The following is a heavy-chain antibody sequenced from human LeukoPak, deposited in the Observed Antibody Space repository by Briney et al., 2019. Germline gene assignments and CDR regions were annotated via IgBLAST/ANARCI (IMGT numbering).Heavy chain of an antibody. D-gene: IGHD2-15*01. CDR3: ARDTLVAAATDY. CDR2: INHSGST. Sequence: SETLSLTCTVSGGSISSYYWSWIRQPPGKGLEWIGEINHSGSTNYNPSLKSRVTISVDTSKNQFSLKLSSVTAADTAVYYCARDTLVAAATDYWGQGTLVTVSS. CDR1: GGSISSYY. V-gene: IGHV4-34*01. J-gene: IGHJ4*02.